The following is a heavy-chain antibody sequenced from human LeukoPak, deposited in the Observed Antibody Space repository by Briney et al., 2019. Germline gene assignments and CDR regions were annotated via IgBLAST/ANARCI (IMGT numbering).Heavy chain of an antibody. D-gene: IGHD2-15*01. CDR3: ASRGYCSGGSCYPNWFDP. CDR2: INHSGST. Sequence: SETLSLTCAVSGGSFSGYYWSWIRQPPGKGLEWIGEINHSGSTNYNPSLKSRVTISVDTSKNQFSLKLSSVTAADTAVYYCASRGYCSGGSCYPNWFDPWGQGTLVTVSS. V-gene: IGHV4-34*01. J-gene: IGHJ5*02. CDR1: GGSFSGYY.